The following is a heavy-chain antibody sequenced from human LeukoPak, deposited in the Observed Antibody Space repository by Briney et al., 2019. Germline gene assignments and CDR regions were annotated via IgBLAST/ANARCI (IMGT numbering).Heavy chain of an antibody. J-gene: IGHJ3*02. Sequence: GASVKVSCKASGGTFSSYAISWVRQAPGQGLEWMGRIIPILGIANYAQKFQGRVTITADKSTSTAYMELSSLRSEDTAVYYCARWQLVTDTFDIWGQGTMVTVSS. CDR3: ARWQLVTDTFDI. CDR2: IIPILGIA. D-gene: IGHD2-21*02. CDR1: GGTFSSYA. V-gene: IGHV1-69*04.